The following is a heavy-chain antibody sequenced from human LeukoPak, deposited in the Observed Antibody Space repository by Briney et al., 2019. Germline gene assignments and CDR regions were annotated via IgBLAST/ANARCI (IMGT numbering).Heavy chain of an antibody. D-gene: IGHD3-3*01. V-gene: IGHV1-2*02. CDR2: IKANSGDT. CDR3: GRVTIFSPSHYYGMDV. Sequence: ASVKVSCKASGYTFTDYYIHWVRQAPVQGPEWMGWIKANSGDTNYAQKFQGRVTLTRDTSINTAYMEVNRLRSDDTAVYCCGRVTIFSPSHYYGMDVWGQGTAVTVSS. J-gene: IGHJ6*02. CDR1: GYTFTDYY.